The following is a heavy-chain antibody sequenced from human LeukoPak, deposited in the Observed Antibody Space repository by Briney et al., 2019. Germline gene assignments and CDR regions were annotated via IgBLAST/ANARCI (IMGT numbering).Heavy chain of an antibody. CDR1: GFAFSNYG. CDR2: INTDGSST. Sequence: QPGGSRRLSGAASGFAFSNYGMHGVGQSPGKGRVGGSRINTDGSSTAYADFVKGRFTISRDNAQNTLYLQLTSLRVEDTAVYFCARGFLGTCSGASCYSGYWGQGPLLPVSS. CDR3: ARGFLGTCSGASCYSGY. D-gene: IGHD2-15*01. V-gene: IGHV3-74*01. J-gene: IGHJ1*01.